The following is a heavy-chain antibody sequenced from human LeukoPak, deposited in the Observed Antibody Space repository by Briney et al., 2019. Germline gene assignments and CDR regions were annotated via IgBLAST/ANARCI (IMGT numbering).Heavy chain of an antibody. CDR2: IYHSGRT. Sequence: SETLSLTCAVSDYSMSSGYYWGWIRPPPGKGLEWIGCIYHSGRTFYNPSLKSRVTISVDTSKNQFSLKLSSVTAADTAVYYCARQGGSSSPYYYSYMDVWGKGTTVTVSS. CDR1: DYSMSSGYY. J-gene: IGHJ6*03. V-gene: IGHV4-38-2*01. CDR3: ARQGGSSSPYYYSYMDV. D-gene: IGHD6-13*01.